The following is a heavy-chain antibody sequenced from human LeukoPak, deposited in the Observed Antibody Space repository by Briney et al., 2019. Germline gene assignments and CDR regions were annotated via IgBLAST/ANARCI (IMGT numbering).Heavy chain of an antibody. CDR2: INPGGGST. Sequence: GASVKVSCKASGYTFITYYMHWLRQAPGQGLEWMGIINPGGGSTSYAQKFQGRVTMTRDTSTSTVYMELSSLRSEDTAVYYCARDIPTNYDSSGNHNLYFDLWGRGTLVTVSS. D-gene: IGHD3-22*01. CDR1: GYTFITYY. J-gene: IGHJ2*01. V-gene: IGHV1-46*01. CDR3: ARDIPTNYDSSGNHNLYFDL.